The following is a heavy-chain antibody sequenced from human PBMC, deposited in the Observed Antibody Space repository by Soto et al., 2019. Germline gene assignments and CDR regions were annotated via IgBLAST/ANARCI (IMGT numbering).Heavy chain of an antibody. CDR2: ISRSGSTI. CDR3: ARDWELGRAFDI. Sequence: GGSLRLSCAASGFTFSDYYMSWIRQAPGKGLEWVSYISRSGSTIYYADSVKGRFTISRDNAKNSLYLQMNSLRAEDTAVYYCARDWELGRAFDIWGQGTMVTVSS. J-gene: IGHJ3*02. D-gene: IGHD1-26*01. V-gene: IGHV3-11*01. CDR1: GFTFSDYY.